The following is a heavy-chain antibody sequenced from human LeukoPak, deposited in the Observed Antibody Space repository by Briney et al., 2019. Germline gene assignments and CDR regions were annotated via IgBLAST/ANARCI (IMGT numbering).Heavy chain of an antibody. V-gene: IGHV1-46*01. J-gene: IGHJ4*02. CDR1: GYTFTSYG. Sequence: ASVKVSCKASGYTFTSYGISWVRQAPGQGLEWMGMIYPRDGSTSYAQKFQGRVTVTRDTSTSTVHMELSGLRSEDAAVYYCARDQEAFDYWGQGTLVTVSS. CDR3: ARDQEAFDY. CDR2: IYPRDGST.